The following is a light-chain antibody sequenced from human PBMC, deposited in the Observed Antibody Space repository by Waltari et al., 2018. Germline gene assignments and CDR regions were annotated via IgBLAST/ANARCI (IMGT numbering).Light chain of an antibody. J-gene: IGKJ1*01. V-gene: IGKV3-15*01. CDR3: QQYNNWPPGT. CDR1: QSIGSS. Sequence: ETVVTQSPATLSVSPGERATLSCTTSQSIGSSLAWYQQKPGQAPRLLIYRASTRATGIPARFIGSGSETEFTLTISSLQSEDFAVYYCQQYNNWPPGTFGQGTKVEI. CDR2: RAS.